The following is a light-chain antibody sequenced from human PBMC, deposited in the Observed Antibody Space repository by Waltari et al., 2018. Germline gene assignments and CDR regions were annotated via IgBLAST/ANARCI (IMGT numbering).Light chain of an antibody. CDR2: EVS. CDR1: SSNIGNNY. CDR3: GTWDSSLSGAV. V-gene: IGLV1-51*02. J-gene: IGLJ7*01. Sequence: QSVLTQPPSVSAAPGQRVTISCSGGSSNIGNNYVSWYRQFPGTAPKLPIYEVSERPSGMPGRFSGSKSGTSATLDITGLQAGDDADYYCGTWDSSLSGAVFGGGTHLTVL.